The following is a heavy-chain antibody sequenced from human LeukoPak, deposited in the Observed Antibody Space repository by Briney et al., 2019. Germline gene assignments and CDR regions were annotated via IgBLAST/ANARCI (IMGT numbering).Heavy chain of an antibody. J-gene: IGHJ6*02. Sequence: SETLSLTCTVSGGSISSYYWSWIRQPAGKGLEWIGRIYTSGSTNYNPSLKSRVTMSVDTSKNQFSLKLSSVTAADTAVYYCASGTAMVPYYYYGMDVWGQGTTVTVSS. D-gene: IGHD5-18*01. CDR3: ASGTAMVPYYYYGMDV. CDR2: IYTSGST. CDR1: GGSISSYY. V-gene: IGHV4-4*07.